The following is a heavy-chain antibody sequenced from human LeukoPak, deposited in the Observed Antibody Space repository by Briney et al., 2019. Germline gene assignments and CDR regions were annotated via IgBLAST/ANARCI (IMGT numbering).Heavy chain of an antibody. J-gene: IGHJ2*01. D-gene: IGHD1-26*01. CDR1: GFTFDDYA. CDR3: AAGGSYRYWYFDL. V-gene: IGHV3-9*01. Sequence: GRSLRLSCAASGFTFDDYAMHWVRQAPGKGLEWVSGISWNRGSIGYADSVKGRFTISRDNAKNSLYLQMNSLRAEDTALYYCAAGGSYRYWYFDLWGRGTLVTVSS. CDR2: ISWNRGSI.